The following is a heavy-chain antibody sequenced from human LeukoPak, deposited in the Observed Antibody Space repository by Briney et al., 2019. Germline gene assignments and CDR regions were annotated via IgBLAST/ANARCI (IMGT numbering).Heavy chain of an antibody. J-gene: IGHJ3*02. CDR3: ARDNWNYGRAFDI. V-gene: IGHV3-7*01. CDR1: GFTFSSYW. Sequence: GGSLRLPCAASGFTFSSYWMSGARQAPGKGREGVANIKQDGSEKYYVDSVKGRFTISRDNAKNSLYLQMNSLRAEDTAVYYCARDNWNYGRAFDIWGQGTMVTVSS. CDR2: IKQDGSEK. D-gene: IGHD1-7*01.